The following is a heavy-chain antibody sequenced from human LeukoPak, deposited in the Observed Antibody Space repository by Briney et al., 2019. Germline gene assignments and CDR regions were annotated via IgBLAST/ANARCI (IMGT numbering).Heavy chain of an antibody. CDR1: VYIFNNYD. CDR2: MNPNSGNT. Sequence: GASVTVSCKSSVYIFNNYDINWVRQAAGQGREWMGWMNPNSGNTGYAQKFQGRVTITRNTSISTAYMELSSLRYEDTAVYYCARAPSWGGLSSGAYYFDYWGQGTLVTVSS. J-gene: IGHJ4*02. V-gene: IGHV1-8*03. D-gene: IGHD6-19*01. CDR3: ARAPSWGGLSSGAYYFDY.